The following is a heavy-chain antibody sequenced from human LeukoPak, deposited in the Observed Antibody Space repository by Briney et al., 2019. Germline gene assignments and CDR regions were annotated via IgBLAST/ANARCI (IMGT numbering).Heavy chain of an antibody. CDR2: MYVSGGST. Sequence: PGGPLRLSCAASGFIFSSYAMSWVRQAPGKGLEWVSAMYVSGGSTYYADSVKGRFTISRDYSKNTLFLQMNSLRAEDTAVYYCAKEGDQRTSSSWYSIDYWGQGTLVTVSS. CDR3: AKEGDQRTSSSWYSIDY. J-gene: IGHJ4*02. D-gene: IGHD6-13*01. CDR1: GFIFSSYA. V-gene: IGHV3-23*01.